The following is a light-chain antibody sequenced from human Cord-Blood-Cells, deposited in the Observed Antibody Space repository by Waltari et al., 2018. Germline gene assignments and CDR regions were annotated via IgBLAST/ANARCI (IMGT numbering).Light chain of an antibody. CDR1: QSVSSY. CDR3: QQRSNWPLT. J-gene: IGKJ4*01. CDR2: DAS. V-gene: IGKV3-11*01. Sequence: ELVLPQSPATLPLLPGERATLSCRASQSVSSYLAWYQQKPGQAPRLPIYDASNRATGIPARFSGSGSGTDFTLTISSLEPEDFAVYYCQQRSNWPLTFGGGTKVEIK.